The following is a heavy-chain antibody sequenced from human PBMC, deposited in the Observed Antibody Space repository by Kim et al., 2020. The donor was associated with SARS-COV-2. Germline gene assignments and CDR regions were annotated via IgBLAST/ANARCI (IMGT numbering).Heavy chain of an antibody. D-gene: IGHD3-3*01. J-gene: IGHJ4*02. V-gene: IGHV3-23*01. CDR3: VKRVITAHWSYVDF. Sequence: YADSVKGRFTVSRDNSKNTVYLQMNSLRAEDTALYYCVKRVITAHWSYVDFWGQGTLVTVSS.